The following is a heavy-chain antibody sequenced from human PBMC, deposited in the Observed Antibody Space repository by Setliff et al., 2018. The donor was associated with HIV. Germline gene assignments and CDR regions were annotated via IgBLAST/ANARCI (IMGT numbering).Heavy chain of an antibody. CDR2: IYTSGST. Sequence: SETLSLTCTVSGGSISSGSYYWSWIRQPAGKGLEWIGHIYTSGSTNYNPSLKSRVTISVDTSKNQFSLKLSPVTAADTAVYYGARSLWLGDIQHWGQGTLVTVSS. CDR1: GGSISSGSYY. J-gene: IGHJ1*01. D-gene: IGHD2-21*01. CDR3: ARSLWLGDIQH. V-gene: IGHV4-61*09.